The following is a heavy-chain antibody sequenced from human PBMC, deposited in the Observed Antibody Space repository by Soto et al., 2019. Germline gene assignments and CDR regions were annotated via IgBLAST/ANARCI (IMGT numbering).Heavy chain of an antibody. Sequence: QLQLQESGSGLVKTSQTRSLTCTVAGGTISSGGYAWNWIRQAPGKGLEWIGYIYHSGYTLYNPSLKGRVTVSVDKSKNHFSLNLTSVTAADTAVYYCARDQLEGNWFDPWGQGTLVTVYS. CDR3: ARDQLEGNWFDP. D-gene: IGHD1-1*01. CDR2: IYHSGYT. CDR1: GGTISSGGYA. V-gene: IGHV4-30-2*01. J-gene: IGHJ5*02.